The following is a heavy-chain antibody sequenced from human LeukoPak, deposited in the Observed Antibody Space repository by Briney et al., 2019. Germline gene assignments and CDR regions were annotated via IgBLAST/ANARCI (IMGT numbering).Heavy chain of an antibody. CDR3: ARDHYYGSGSYYL. Sequence: SETLSLTCTVSGGSISSYYWSWIRQPPGKGLEWIGYIYYSGSTKYNPSLKSRVTISVDKSKNQFSLKLSSVTAADTAVYYCARDHYYGSGSYYLWGQGTLVTVSS. V-gene: IGHV4-59*12. CDR2: IYYSGST. CDR1: GGSISSYY. D-gene: IGHD3-10*01. J-gene: IGHJ5*02.